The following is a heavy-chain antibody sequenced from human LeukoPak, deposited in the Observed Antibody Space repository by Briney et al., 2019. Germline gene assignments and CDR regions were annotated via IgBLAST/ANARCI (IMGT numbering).Heavy chain of an antibody. J-gene: IGHJ4*02. CDR3: AKDREIFGVVMDYFDY. D-gene: IGHD3-3*01. Sequence: GGSLRLSCAASGFTFRTYALSWVRQAPGKGLEWVSAISGSGGSKYYADALKGRSTTSRDNSKNTLYLQMNSLRAEDTAVYYCAKDREIFGVVMDYFDYWGQGTLVTVSS. CDR2: ISGSGGSK. CDR1: GFTFRTYA. V-gene: IGHV3-23*01.